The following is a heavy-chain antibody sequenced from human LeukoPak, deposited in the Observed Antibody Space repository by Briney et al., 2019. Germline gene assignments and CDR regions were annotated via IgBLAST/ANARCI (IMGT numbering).Heavy chain of an antibody. CDR1: GFTFSSYA. Sequence: SGGSLRLSCAASGFTFSSYAMSWVRQAPGKGLEWVAVISYDGSNKYYADSVKGRFTISRDNSKNTLYLQMNSLRAEDTAVYYCAKDHVVGSSWYKVYGMDVWGQGTTVTVSS. CDR3: AKDHVVGSSWYKVYGMDV. D-gene: IGHD6-13*01. CDR2: ISYDGSNK. V-gene: IGHV3-30*18. J-gene: IGHJ6*02.